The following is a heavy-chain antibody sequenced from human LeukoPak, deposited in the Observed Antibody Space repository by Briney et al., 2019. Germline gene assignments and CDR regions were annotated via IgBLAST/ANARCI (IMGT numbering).Heavy chain of an antibody. J-gene: IGHJ4*02. CDR3: VKVKYGGKLGHDC. CDR1: GFTFSTYA. V-gene: IGHV3-64D*09. Sequence: PGGSLRLSCSASGFTFSTYAMHWVRQAPGKGLEYVSAISSSGDRIYHADSVKGRFTISRDNSKNTLYLQMSSLRAEDTAVYYCVKVKYGGKLGHDCWGQGTLVTLSS. D-gene: IGHD4-23*01. CDR2: ISSSGDRI.